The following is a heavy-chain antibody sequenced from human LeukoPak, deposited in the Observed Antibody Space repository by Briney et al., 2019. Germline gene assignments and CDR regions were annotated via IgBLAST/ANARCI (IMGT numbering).Heavy chain of an antibody. D-gene: IGHD2-2*01. CDR1: GFTFNTYA. Sequence: GGSLRLFCAASGFTFNTYAMSWVRQAPGKGLEYVSAISSNGGSTYYANSVKGRFTISRDNSKNTLYLQMGSLRAEDMAVYYCARYRCSSTSCFVDYWGQGTLVTVSS. CDR2: ISSNGGST. CDR3: ARYRCSSTSCFVDY. V-gene: IGHV3-64*01. J-gene: IGHJ4*02.